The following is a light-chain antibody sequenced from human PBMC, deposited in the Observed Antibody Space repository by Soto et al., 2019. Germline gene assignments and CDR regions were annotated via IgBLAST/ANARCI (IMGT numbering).Light chain of an antibody. J-gene: IGLJ1*01. Sequence: QSALAQVASVSWSPGQSIAIACTTTGGDAGNYHFVSWFQHHPGKAPKLIIYDSTSRPSGVSHRFSASKSGNTASLTISGLQAEEEADYYCLAHATTYNYVFGSGTKVTAL. CDR3: LAHATTYNYV. V-gene: IGLV2-14*01. CDR1: GGDAGNYHF. CDR2: DST.